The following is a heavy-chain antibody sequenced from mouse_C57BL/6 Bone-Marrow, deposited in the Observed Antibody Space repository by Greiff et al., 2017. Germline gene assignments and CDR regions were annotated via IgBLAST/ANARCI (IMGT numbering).Heavy chain of an antibody. Sequence: QVQLQQPGAELVRPGTSVKLSCKASGYTFTSYWMHWVKQRPGQGLEWIGVIDPSDSYTNYNQKFTGKDTLTVDTSSSTAYMQLSSLTSEDSAVYYGARGGAYYSNYEDDWGQGTTLTVSS. D-gene: IGHD2-5*01. J-gene: IGHJ2*01. CDR1: GYTFTSYW. CDR2: IDPSDSYT. V-gene: IGHV1-59*01. CDR3: ARGGAYYSNYEDD.